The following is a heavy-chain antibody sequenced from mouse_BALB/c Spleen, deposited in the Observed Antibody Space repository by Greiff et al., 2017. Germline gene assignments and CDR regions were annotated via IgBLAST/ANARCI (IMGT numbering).Heavy chain of an antibody. Sequence: QVTLKVSGPGILQPSQTLSLTCSFSGFSLSTSGMGVSWIRQPSGKGLEWLAHIYWDDDKRYNPSLKSRLTISKDTSSNQVFLKITSVDTADTATYYCARRGGYRYDYAMDYWGQGTSVTVSS. CDR1: GFSLSTSGMG. CDR3: ARRGGYRYDYAMDY. CDR2: IYWDDDK. D-gene: IGHD2-14*01. V-gene: IGHV8-12*01. J-gene: IGHJ4*01.